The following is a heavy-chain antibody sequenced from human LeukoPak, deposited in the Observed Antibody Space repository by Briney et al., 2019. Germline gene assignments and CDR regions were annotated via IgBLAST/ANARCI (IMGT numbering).Heavy chain of an antibody. D-gene: IGHD3-22*01. Sequence: PGGSLRLSCAASGFTFSDYYMSWIRQAPGKGLEWVSYISSSGSTIYYADSVKGRFTISRDNAKNSLCLQMNSLRAEDTAVYYCARDLAHYYDSSGYYQGGGWFDPWGQGTLVTVSS. CDR1: GFTFSDYY. CDR3: ARDLAHYYDSSGYYQGGGWFDP. V-gene: IGHV3-11*01. CDR2: ISSSGSTI. J-gene: IGHJ5*02.